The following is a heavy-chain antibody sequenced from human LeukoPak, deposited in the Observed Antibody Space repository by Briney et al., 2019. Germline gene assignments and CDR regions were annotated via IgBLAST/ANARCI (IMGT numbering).Heavy chain of an antibody. Sequence: GGSLRLSCAASGFTFSTYAMSWVRQAPGKGLEWVSAISGSGGSTYYADSVKGRFTISRDNSKNTLYLQMNSLRAEDTAVYYCAKDVELRYFDWLSNPVFDYWGQGTLVTVSS. D-gene: IGHD3-9*01. V-gene: IGHV3-23*01. CDR2: ISGSGGST. CDR3: AKDVELRYFDWLSNPVFDY. CDR1: GFTFSTYA. J-gene: IGHJ4*02.